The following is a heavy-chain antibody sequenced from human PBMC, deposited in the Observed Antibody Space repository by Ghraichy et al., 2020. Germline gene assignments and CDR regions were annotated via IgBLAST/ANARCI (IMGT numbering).Heavy chain of an antibody. D-gene: IGHD2-2*01. V-gene: IGHV1-69*13. CDR1: GGTFSSYA. CDR3: ARGDLGYCSSTSCLGKYNWFDP. CDR2: IIPIFGTA. Sequence: SVKVSCKASGGTFSSYAISWVRQAPGQGLEWMGGIIPIFGTANYAQKFQGRVTITADESTSTAYMELSSLRSEDTAVYYCARGDLGYCSSTSCLGKYNWFDPGGQGALVAVCS. J-gene: IGHJ5*02.